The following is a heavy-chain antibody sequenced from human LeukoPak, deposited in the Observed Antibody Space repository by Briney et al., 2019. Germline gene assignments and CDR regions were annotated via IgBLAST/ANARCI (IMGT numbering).Heavy chain of an antibody. Sequence: SETLSLTCAVYGGSFSGYYWSWIRQPPGKGLEWIGEINHSGSTNYNPSPKSRVTISADTSKNQFSLKLSSVTAADTAVYYCARGQGGSSWYHPRSPFDYWGQGTLVTVSS. V-gene: IGHV4-34*01. J-gene: IGHJ4*02. CDR3: ARGQGGSSWYHPRSPFDY. CDR2: INHSGST. CDR1: GGSFSGYY. D-gene: IGHD6-13*01.